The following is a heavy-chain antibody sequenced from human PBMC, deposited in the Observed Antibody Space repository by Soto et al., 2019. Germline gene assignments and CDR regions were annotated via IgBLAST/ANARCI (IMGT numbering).Heavy chain of an antibody. Sequence: EAQLLESGGGVVQPGGSLRLSCVASGFNFKKFAMAWVRQAAGEGLEWVSGISCGGGSASYADSVKGRFSIARDDSKNTVALQSHSLRVEDTAQYYCAKADGQQWLIPHLDNWGEGTLVSVS. D-gene: IGHD6-19*01. J-gene: IGHJ4*02. V-gene: IGHV3-23*01. CDR1: GFNFKKFA. CDR2: ISCGGGSA. CDR3: AKADGQQWLIPHLDN.